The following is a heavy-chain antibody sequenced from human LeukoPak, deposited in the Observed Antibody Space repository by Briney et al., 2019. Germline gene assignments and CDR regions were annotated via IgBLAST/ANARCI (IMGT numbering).Heavy chain of an antibody. D-gene: IGHD3-10*01. CDR1: GGSINSYY. CDR2: IYNSGNT. V-gene: IGHV4-59*08. Sequence: SPSETLSLTCTVSGGSINSYYWTWIRQPPGKGLEWIGNIYNSGNTNYNPSLKSRVTISVDTSKNQFSLKLSSVTAADTAVYYCARTAWDYYGSGSSLFDYWGQGTLVTVSS. J-gene: IGHJ4*02. CDR3: ARTAWDYYGSGSSLFDY.